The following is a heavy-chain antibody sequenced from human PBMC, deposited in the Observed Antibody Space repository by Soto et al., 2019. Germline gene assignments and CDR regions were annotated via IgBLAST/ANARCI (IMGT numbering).Heavy chain of an antibody. CDR2: IYYSGST. D-gene: IGHD2-2*01. CDR3: AREGACTGNTCYVGYFDY. V-gene: IGHV4-59*01. CDR1: GGSNSYYY. J-gene: IGHJ4*02. Sequence: PSETLSLTCTVSGGSNSYYYWSWIRQSPGKGLEWIGYIYYSGSTDYNPSLKSRVTISVEKSKRQFSLKLNSVTTADTAVYYCAREGACTGNTCYVGYFDYWGQGALVT.